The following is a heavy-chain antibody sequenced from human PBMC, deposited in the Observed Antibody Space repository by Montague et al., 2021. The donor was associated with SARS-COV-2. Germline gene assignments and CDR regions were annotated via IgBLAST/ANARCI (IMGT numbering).Heavy chain of an antibody. J-gene: IGHJ4*02. CDR1: GFSLSTSGMC. V-gene: IGHV2-70*11. D-gene: IGHD3-9*01. Sequence: PALVKPTQTLTLTCTLSGFSLSTSGMCVSWIRQPPGKALEWLARIDWDDDKYYSTSLKTRLTISKDTSKNQVVLTMTNMDPVDTAKYYCAQSNDVLRYFDWTYKMRGFDYWGQGTLVTVSS. CDR2: IDWDDDK. CDR3: AQSNDVLRYFDWTYKMRGFDY.